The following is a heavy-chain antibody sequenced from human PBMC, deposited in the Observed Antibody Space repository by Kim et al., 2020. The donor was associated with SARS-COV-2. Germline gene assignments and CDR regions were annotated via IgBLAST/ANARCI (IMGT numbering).Heavy chain of an antibody. Sequence: SVNTAYAQKFQGRLTMTRNTAINTAYMELNSLNSEDTAVYYCARGGRPDYWGQGTLVTVSS. J-gene: IGHJ4*02. CDR2: SVNT. CDR3: ARGGRPDY. V-gene: IGHV1-8*01. D-gene: IGHD6-6*01.